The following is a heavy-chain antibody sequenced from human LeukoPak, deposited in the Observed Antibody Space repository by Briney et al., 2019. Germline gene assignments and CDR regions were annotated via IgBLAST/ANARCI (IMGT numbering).Heavy chain of an antibody. J-gene: IGHJ5*02. D-gene: IGHD3-3*01. Sequence: GGSLRLSCAASGFTVSSNYMSWVRQAPGKGLEWVSAISGSGGSTYYADSVKGRFTISRDNSKNTLYLQMNSLRAEDTAVYYCAKNPVYYDFWSGFDPWGQGTLVTVSS. CDR3: AKNPVYYDFWSGFDP. CDR1: GFTVSSNY. CDR2: ISGSGGST. V-gene: IGHV3-23*01.